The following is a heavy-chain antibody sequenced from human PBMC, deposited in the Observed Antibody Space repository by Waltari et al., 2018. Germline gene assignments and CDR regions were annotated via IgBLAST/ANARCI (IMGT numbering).Heavy chain of an antibody. V-gene: IGHV3-53*01. CDR1: GFTDSRNY. CDR2: IYSGGRT. CDR3: ARVSDAYCYGMDV. D-gene: IGHD2-8*01. Sequence: EVQLVASGGGLIQPGWSLRLSCAATGFTDSRNYMSWVRQAPGKGREWGSVIYSGGRTYYADSAKGRFTISIDNSKSTLYLQRNSLRAEDTAVYYCARVSDAYCYGMDVWGQGTTVTVSS. J-gene: IGHJ6*02.